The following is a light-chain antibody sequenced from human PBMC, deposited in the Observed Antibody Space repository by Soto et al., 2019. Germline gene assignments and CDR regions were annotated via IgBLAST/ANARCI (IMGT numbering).Light chain of an antibody. CDR3: QQYKDWPPIT. V-gene: IGKV3-15*01. J-gene: IGKJ4*01. CDR2: DTS. CDR1: QSVDIY. Sequence: EIVMTQSPASLSVYPGERATLSCRASQSVDIYLAWYQQRPCQAPRLLTYDTSIRAPGIPATFSGSGSETEFTLTISSLQSEDVAVYYCQQYKDWPPITFGGGTKVQIK.